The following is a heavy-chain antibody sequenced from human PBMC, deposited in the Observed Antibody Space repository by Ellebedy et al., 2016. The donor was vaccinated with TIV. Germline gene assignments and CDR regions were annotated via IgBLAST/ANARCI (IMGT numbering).Heavy chain of an antibody. V-gene: IGHV3-23*01. CDR3: AKESPHIAGRMYYFDH. CDR2: TIPNGAT. Sequence: GESLKISXAASGFTFGDYAMSWVRQAPGRGLEWVSATIPNGATYYADSVKGRFTISRDNSKNTLSLEINRLRAEDTAIYFCAKESPHIAGRMYYFDHWGQGALVTVSS. J-gene: IGHJ4*02. D-gene: IGHD2-21*01. CDR1: GFTFGDYA.